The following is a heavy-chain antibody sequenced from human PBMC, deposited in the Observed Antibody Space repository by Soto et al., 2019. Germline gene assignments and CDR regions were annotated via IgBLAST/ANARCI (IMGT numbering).Heavy chain of an antibody. CDR1: GYSFTSYW. Sequence: PGESLKISCKGSGYSFTSYWIGWVRQMPGKGLEWMGIIYPGDSDTRYSPSFQGQVTISADKSISTAYLQWSSLKASDTAMYYCARQNRHSNYYYYSMDVWGQGTTVTVSS. CDR2: IYPGDSDT. J-gene: IGHJ6*02. D-gene: IGHD4-4*01. CDR3: ARQNRHSNYYYYSMDV. V-gene: IGHV5-51*01.